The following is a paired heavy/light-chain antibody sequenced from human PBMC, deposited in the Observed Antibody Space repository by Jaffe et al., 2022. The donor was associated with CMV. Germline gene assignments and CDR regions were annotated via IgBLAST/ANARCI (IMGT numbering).Heavy chain of an antibody. Sequence: QLQLQESGPGLVKPSETLSLTCSVGGGSISTNHWTWIRQPPGKGLEWIGRITNSGSTHYNPSLRSRVTISLDTSDNQFSLNLISVTAADTARYFCARLTSTSSSWYYFDYWGQGILVTVSS. CDR3: ARLTSTSSSWYYFDY. J-gene: IGHJ4*02. V-gene: IGHV4-59*01. CDR2: ITNSGST. D-gene: IGHD2-2*01. CDR1: GGSISTNH.
Light chain of an antibody. J-gene: IGLJ3*02. V-gene: IGLV2-14*03. CDR2: EVN. CDR1: SSDIGYYNY. Sequence: QSALTQPASVSGSPGQSITISCTGTSSDIGYYNYVSWYQQHPGKAPKLIVYEVNSRPSGVSNRFSGSKSGNTASLTISGIQAEDEADYHCNSYTTSATWVFGGGTKLTVL. CDR3: NSYTTSATWV.